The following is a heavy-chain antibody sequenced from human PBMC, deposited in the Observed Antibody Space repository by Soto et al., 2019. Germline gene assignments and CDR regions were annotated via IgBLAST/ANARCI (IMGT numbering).Heavy chain of an antibody. D-gene: IGHD1-1*01. J-gene: IGHJ6*02. Sequence: XSVKVSCKASGYTFTSCYMDWVRRAPGQGLAWMGIINPSDGSTSFAQKFQGRVTMTRDTSTSTVYMELSSLRSDDTAVYYCASAQSGDDPAYGMDVWGQGTTVTV. CDR1: GYTFTSCY. CDR2: INPSDGST. CDR3: ASAQSGDDPAYGMDV. V-gene: IGHV1-46*01.